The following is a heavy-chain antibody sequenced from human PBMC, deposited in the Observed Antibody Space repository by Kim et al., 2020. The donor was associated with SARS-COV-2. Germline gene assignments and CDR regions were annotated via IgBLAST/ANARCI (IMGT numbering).Heavy chain of an antibody. CDR2: IWYDGSKD. D-gene: IGHD2-15*01. CDR1: GFAFRKCG. Sequence: GGSLRLSCAASGFAFRKCGMHWVRQAPGKGLEWLVVIWYDGSKDYYAESVRGRFSISRDNSKNMLYLQMNNLRADDTAVYFCASAIVAALDHWGLGTLVTVSS. CDR3: ASAIVAALDH. J-gene: IGHJ4*02. V-gene: IGHV3-33*01.